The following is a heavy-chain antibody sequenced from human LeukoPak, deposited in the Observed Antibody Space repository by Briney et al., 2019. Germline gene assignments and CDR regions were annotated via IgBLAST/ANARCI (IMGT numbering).Heavy chain of an antibody. J-gene: IGHJ4*02. Sequence: ASVKVSCKASGGTFISYAISWVRQAPGQGVEWMGGIIPIFGTANYAQKFQGRVTITADESTSTAYMELSSLRSEDTAVYYCALQSGYCSSTSCDMGFLDYWGQGTLVTVSS. V-gene: IGHV1-69*13. D-gene: IGHD2-2*02. CDR1: GGTFISYA. CDR3: ALQSGYCSSTSCDMGFLDY. CDR2: IIPIFGTA.